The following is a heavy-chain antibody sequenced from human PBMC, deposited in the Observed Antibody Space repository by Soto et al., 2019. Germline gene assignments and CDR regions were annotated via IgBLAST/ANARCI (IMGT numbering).Heavy chain of an antibody. CDR3: ETHGHIGSYFVY. J-gene: IGHJ4*02. V-gene: IGHV4-59*02. D-gene: IGHD5-12*01. CDR2: IYHSGNT. CDR1: GGPVTRYY. Sequence: QVQLQESGPGLVKPSETLSLTCTVSGGPVTRYYWSWIRQPPGKGLEWIGYIYHSGNTNYNPSLMRRAIISVEKYKKQCSSNLSSGTSAETAVYYCETHGHIGSYFVYWGQAAMVTLSS.